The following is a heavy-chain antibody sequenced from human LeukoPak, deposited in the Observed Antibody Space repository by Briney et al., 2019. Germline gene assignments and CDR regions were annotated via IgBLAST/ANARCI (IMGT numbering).Heavy chain of an antibody. D-gene: IGHD6-19*01. Sequence: PGGSLRLSCAASGFTFSDYYMSWIRQAPGEGLEWVSYISSSGSTIYYADSVKGRFTISRDNAKNSLYLQMNSLRAEDTAVYYCARVAVAGPNYYYYYMDVWGKGTTVTVSS. CDR1: GFTFSDYY. J-gene: IGHJ6*03. V-gene: IGHV3-11*04. CDR3: ARVAVAGPNYYYYYMDV. CDR2: ISSSGSTI.